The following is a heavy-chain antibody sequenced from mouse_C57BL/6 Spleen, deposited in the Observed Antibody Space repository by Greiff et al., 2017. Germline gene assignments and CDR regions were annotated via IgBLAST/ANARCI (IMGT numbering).Heavy chain of an antibody. V-gene: IGHV5-17*01. Sequence: EVQVVESGGGLVKPGGSLKLSCAASGFTFSDYGMHWVRLAPETGLELVAYISSGSSTIYYADPVKGRFPSTRNNAKNNHFLQMASHGSEDTAMYYGARAVVANWYFDVWGKGTTLTVSS. CDR2: ISSGSSTI. CDR1: GFTFSDYG. J-gene: IGHJ1*03. D-gene: IGHD1-1*01. CDR3: ARAVVANWYFDV.